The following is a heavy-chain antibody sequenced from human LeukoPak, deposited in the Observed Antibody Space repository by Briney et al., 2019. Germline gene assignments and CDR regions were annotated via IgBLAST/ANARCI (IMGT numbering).Heavy chain of an antibody. J-gene: IGHJ4*02. D-gene: IGHD3-22*01. V-gene: IGHV4-34*01. CDR2: INHSGST. Sequence: SETLSLTCAVYGGSFSGYYWSWIRQPPGKGLEWIGEINHSGSTNYNPSLKSRVTISVDTSKNQFSLKLSSVTAADTAVYYCARRSIGYCGVWYFDYWGQGTLVTVSS. CDR1: GGSFSGYY. CDR3: ARRSIGYCGVWYFDY.